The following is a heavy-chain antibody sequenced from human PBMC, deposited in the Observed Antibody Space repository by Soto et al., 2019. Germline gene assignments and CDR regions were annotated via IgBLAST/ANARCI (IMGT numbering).Heavy chain of an antibody. D-gene: IGHD4-4*01. V-gene: IGHV4-39*01. Sequence: SETLSLTCTVSGGSISSSSYYWGWIRQPPGKGLEWIGSIYYSGSTYYNPSLKSRVTISVDTSKNQFSLKLSSVTAADTAVYYCARLTTVTTDYYYMDVWGKGTTVTVSS. CDR1: GGSISSSSYY. CDR2: IYYSGST. CDR3: ARLTTVTTDYYYMDV. J-gene: IGHJ6*03.